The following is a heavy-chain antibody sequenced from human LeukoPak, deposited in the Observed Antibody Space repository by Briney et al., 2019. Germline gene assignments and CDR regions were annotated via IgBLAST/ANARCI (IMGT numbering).Heavy chain of an antibody. Sequence: GGSLRLSCAASGFTFSSYSMNWVRQAPGKGLEWVSSISSSSSYIYYADSVKGRFTISRDNAKNSLYLQMNSLRAEDTAVYYCARGSTTVTPYNWFDPWGQGTLVTVSS. V-gene: IGHV3-21*01. CDR1: GFTFSSYS. CDR2: ISSSSSYI. J-gene: IGHJ5*02. CDR3: ARGSTTVTPYNWFDP. D-gene: IGHD4-17*01.